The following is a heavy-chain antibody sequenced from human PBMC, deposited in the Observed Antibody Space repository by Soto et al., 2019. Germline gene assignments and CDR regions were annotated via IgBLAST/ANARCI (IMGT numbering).Heavy chain of an antibody. Sequence: QITLKESGPTLVKPTQTLTLTCTFSGFSLSTSGVGVGWIRQPPGKALEWLALIYWDDDEHYSPSLKSRLTITKDTSKNQVVLTMTNMDPVDTATYYCAHRPRGRYCSGGSCYCGFDYWGQGTLVTVSS. CDR3: AHRPRGRYCSGGSCYCGFDY. CDR2: IYWDDDE. J-gene: IGHJ4*02. V-gene: IGHV2-5*02. D-gene: IGHD2-15*01. CDR1: GFSLSTSGVG.